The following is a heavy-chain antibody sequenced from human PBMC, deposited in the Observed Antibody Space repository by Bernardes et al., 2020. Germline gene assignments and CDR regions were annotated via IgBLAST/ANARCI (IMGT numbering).Heavy chain of an antibody. J-gene: IGHJ4*02. CDR1: GFTFSSYA. CDR3: ARDWRGAFDY. D-gene: IGHD3-3*01. CDR2: IRGNGAGA. Sequence: GGSLRLSCAASGFTFSSYAMNWVRQAPGKGLEWVSAIRGNGAGAYYADSVKGRFTISRDESKNMVYLQMSSLRAEDTAIYYCARDWRGAFDYWGQGTLVTVSS. V-gene: IGHV3-23*01.